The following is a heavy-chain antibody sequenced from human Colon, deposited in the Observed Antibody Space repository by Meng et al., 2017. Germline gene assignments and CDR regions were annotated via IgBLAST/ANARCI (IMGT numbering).Heavy chain of an antibody. Sequence: VKINKGGAGLLKPSEPLSFTWAVSGGSFSGFYWSWIRQPPGKGLEWIGEIDHFGISNYNSSLKGRLTMSVDTSKKQISLTLTSVTAADTAVYYCATGLRHGDWFDPWGPGTLVTVSS. CDR3: ATGLRHGDWFDP. V-gene: IGHV4-34*01. CDR1: GGSFSGFY. J-gene: IGHJ5*02. D-gene: IGHD4-17*01. CDR2: IDHFGIS.